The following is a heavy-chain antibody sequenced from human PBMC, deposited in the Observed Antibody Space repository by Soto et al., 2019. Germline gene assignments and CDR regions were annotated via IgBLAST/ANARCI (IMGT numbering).Heavy chain of an antibody. CDR1: GFTFSSYS. Sequence: EVQLVESGGGLVQPGGSLRLSCAASGFTFSSYSMNWVRQAPGKGLEWVSYISSSGSTIYYADSVKGRFTISRDNAKNSLFLQMNSLRDEDTAVYYCARDKEMATITYSYYVMDVWGQGTTVTVSS. V-gene: IGHV3-48*02. CDR2: ISSSGSTI. D-gene: IGHD5-12*01. CDR3: ARDKEMATITYSYYVMDV. J-gene: IGHJ6*02.